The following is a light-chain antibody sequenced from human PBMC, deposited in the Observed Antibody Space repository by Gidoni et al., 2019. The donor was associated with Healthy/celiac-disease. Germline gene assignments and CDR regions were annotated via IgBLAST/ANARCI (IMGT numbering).Light chain of an antibody. J-gene: IGKJ1*01. Sequence: DIVMTQSPDSLAVSLGERATINCKSSQSVLYSSNNKNYLAWYQQKPGQPPKLLIYWASTRESGVPDRFSGSGSGTDFTLTISSLQAEDVAVDYGQQYYSTPPTFGQGTKVEIK. CDR3: QQYYSTPPT. CDR2: WAS. CDR1: QSVLYSSNNKNY. V-gene: IGKV4-1*01.